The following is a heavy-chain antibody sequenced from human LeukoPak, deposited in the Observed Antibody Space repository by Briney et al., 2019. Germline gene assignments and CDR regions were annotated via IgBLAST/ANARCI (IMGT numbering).Heavy chain of an antibody. D-gene: IGHD6-13*01. J-gene: IGHJ4*02. CDR3: ARASSSWYYFDY. CDR1: GVTFSSDS. Sequence: GGALRLSCAASGVTFSSDSMNWGRQAPGKGGEGGSFISSSSGYIYYADSVKGRVTISRDNAENSLYLQMNSLRAEDTAVYYCARASSSWYYFDYWGQGTLVTVSS. V-gene: IGHV3-21*01. CDR2: ISSSSGYI.